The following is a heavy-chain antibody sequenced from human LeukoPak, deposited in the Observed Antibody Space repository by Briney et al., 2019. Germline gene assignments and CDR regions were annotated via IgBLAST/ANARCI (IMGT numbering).Heavy chain of an antibody. CDR1: GYTFTGYY. Sequence: SVRVSCKASGYTFTGYYMHWVRQAPGQGLEWMGWINPNSGGTNYAQKFQGRVTMTRDTSISTAYMELSRLRSDDTAVYYCAREATVTTTSTNDYWGQGTLVTVSS. CDR3: AREATVTTTSTNDY. CDR2: INPNSGGT. V-gene: IGHV1-2*02. D-gene: IGHD4-17*01. J-gene: IGHJ4*02.